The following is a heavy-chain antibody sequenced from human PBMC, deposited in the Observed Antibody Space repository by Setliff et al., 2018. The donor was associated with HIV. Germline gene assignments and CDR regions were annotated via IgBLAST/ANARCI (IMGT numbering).Heavy chain of an antibody. Sequence: ASVKVSCKASGYTFTGYYMHWVRQAPGQGLEWMGRINPNSGGTNYAQKFQGRVTMTRDTSISTAHMELSRLRSDDTAVYYCARGYGSGSYYNWFDPWGQGTLVTVSS. D-gene: IGHD3-10*01. CDR2: INPNSGGT. CDR1: GYTFTGYY. V-gene: IGHV1-2*06. J-gene: IGHJ5*02. CDR3: ARGYGSGSYYNWFDP.